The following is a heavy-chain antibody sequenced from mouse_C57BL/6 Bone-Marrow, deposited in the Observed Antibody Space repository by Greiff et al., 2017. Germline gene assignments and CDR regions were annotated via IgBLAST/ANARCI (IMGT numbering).Heavy chain of an antibody. J-gene: IGHJ1*03. CDR2: IDPSDSYT. V-gene: IGHV1-59*01. CDR1: GYTFTSYW. Sequence: QVHVKQPGAELVRPGTSVKLSCKASGYTFTSYWMPWVKQRPGQGLEWIGVIDPSDSYTNYNQKFKGKATLTVDTSSSTAYMQLSSLTSEDSAVYYCTTVVGYFDVWGTGTTVTVSS. D-gene: IGHD1-1*01. CDR3: TTVVGYFDV.